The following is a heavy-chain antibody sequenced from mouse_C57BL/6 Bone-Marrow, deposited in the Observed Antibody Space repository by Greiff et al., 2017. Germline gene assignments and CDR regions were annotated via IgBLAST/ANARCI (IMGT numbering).Heavy chain of an antibody. CDR3: ARRDWGFAY. V-gene: IGHV5-15*01. Sequence: EVQLQESGGGLVQPGGSLKLSCAASGFTFSDYGMAWVRQAPRKGPEWVAFISNFAYSIYYADTVTGRFTISRENAKNTLYLEMSSLRSEDTAMYYCARRDWGFAYWGQGTLVTVSA. CDR2: ISNFAYSI. D-gene: IGHD4-1*01. J-gene: IGHJ3*01. CDR1: GFTFSDYG.